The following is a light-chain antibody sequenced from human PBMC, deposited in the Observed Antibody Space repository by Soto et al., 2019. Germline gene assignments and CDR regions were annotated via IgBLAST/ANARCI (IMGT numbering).Light chain of an antibody. J-gene: IGKJ5*01. CDR3: IQPLQPPIT. V-gene: IGKV2-28*01. CDR1: QSLLQSNGHNY. Sequence: DIVMTQSPLSLPVTPGEPASISCRSSQSLLQSNGHNYLEWYLQKPGQSPQLLIYLGSNRASGVPNRFTGSGSGTAFTLKISRVEAEDVGVYYCIQPLQPPITFGQGTRLDI. CDR2: LGS.